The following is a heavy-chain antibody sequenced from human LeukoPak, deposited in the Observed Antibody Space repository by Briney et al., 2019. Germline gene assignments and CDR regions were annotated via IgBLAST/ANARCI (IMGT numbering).Heavy chain of an antibody. D-gene: IGHD3-3*01. V-gene: IGHV4-39*01. CDR3: GVYDFWSGYYNY. CDR1: GGSISSSSYY. J-gene: IGHJ4*02. CDR2: IYYSGST. Sequence: PSETLSLTCTVSGGSISSSSYYWGWIRQPPEKGLEWIGSIYYSGSTYYNPSLKSRVTISVDTSKNQFSLKLSSVTAADTAVYYCGVYDFWSGYYNYWGQGTLVTVSS.